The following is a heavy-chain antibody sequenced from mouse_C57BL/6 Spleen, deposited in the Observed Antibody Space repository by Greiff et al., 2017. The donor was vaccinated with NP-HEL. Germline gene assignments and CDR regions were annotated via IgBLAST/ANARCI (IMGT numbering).Heavy chain of an antibody. Sequence: QVQLKQPGAELVKPGASVKVSCKASGYTFTSYWMHWVKQRPGQGLEWIGRIHPSDSDTNYNQKFKGKATLTVDKSSSTAYMQLSSLTSEDSAVYYCAIADDGYSYAMDYWGQGTSVTVSS. CDR2: IHPSDSDT. V-gene: IGHV1-74*01. CDR3: AIADDGYSYAMDY. J-gene: IGHJ4*01. D-gene: IGHD2-3*01. CDR1: GYTFTSYW.